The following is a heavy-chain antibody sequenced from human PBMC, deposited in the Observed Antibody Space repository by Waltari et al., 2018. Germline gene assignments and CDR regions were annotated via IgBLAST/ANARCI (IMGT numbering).Heavy chain of an antibody. CDR3: ARVLPHVGARDY. CDR2: ISAYNGNT. D-gene: IGHD1-26*01. J-gene: IGHJ4*02. V-gene: IGHV1-18*01. Sequence: TFTSYGISWVRQAPGQGLEWMGWISAYNGNTNYAQKLQGRVTMTTDTSTSTAYMELRSLRSDDTAVYYCARVLPHVGARDYWGQGTLVTVSS. CDR1: TFTSYG.